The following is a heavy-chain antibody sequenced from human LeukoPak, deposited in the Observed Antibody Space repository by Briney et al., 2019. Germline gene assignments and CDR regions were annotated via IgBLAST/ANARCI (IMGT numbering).Heavy chain of an antibody. CDR3: ARDLPTAYYYYGMDV. CDR1: GYTFTGYY. D-gene: IGHD4-17*01. J-gene: IGHJ6*02. V-gene: IGHV1-2*02. Sequence: ASVKVSCKASGYTFTGYYMHWVRQAPGQGLEWMGWTNPNSGGTNYAQKFQGRVTVTRDTSISTAYMELSRLRSDDTAVYYCARDLPTAYYYYGMDVWGQGTTVTVSS. CDR2: TNPNSGGT.